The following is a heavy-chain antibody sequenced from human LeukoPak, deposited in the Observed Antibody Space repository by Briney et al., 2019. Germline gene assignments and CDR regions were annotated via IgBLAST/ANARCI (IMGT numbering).Heavy chain of an antibody. CDR2: INGGSGNT. CDR3: ANPRYDSSGYYYVD. D-gene: IGHD3-22*01. J-gene: IGHJ4*02. Sequence: ASVNVSCKASGYTFTDYTMHWLRQAPGQRLDWMGWINGGSGNTKYSPEFQGRVTITRDTSASTAYMELSSLRSEDTAVYYCANPRYDSSGYYYVDWGQGTLVTVSS. CDR1: GYTFTDYT. V-gene: IGHV1-3*01.